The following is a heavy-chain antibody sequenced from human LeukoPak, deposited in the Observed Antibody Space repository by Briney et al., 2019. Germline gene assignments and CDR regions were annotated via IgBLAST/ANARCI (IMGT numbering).Heavy chain of an antibody. CDR2: IYYSGSA. Sequence: PSETLSLTCTVSGASISSYYWSWIRQPPGKRLEWIGYIYYSGSANYNPSLKSRVTISVDTSKNQFSLKLSSVTAADTAVYYCARCRPGAAADYWGQGTLVTVSS. J-gene: IGHJ4*02. D-gene: IGHD6-13*01. V-gene: IGHV4-59*12. CDR3: ARCRPGAAADY. CDR1: GASISSYY.